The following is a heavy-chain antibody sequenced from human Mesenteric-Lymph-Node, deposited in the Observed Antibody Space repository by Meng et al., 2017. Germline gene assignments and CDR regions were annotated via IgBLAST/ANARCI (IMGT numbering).Heavy chain of an antibody. Sequence: ASVKVSCKASGYTFTSYAMHWVRQAPGQRLEWMGWINAGNGNTKYSQKFQGRVTMTRNTSISTAYMELSSLRSEDTAVYYCARETSRRDYYDSSGLLPDAFDIWGQGTMVTVSS. V-gene: IGHV1-3*01. J-gene: IGHJ3*02. CDR1: GYTFTSYA. CDR2: INAGNGNT. D-gene: IGHD3-22*01. CDR3: ARETSRRDYYDSSGLLPDAFDI.